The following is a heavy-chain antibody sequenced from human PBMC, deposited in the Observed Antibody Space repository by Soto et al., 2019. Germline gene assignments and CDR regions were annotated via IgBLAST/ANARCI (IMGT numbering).Heavy chain of an antibody. V-gene: IGHV2-5*08. CDR3: AHMTGYFDWLDRFDP. D-gene: IGHD3-9*01. CDR2: IDWDDDK. CDR1: GFSLTTRSMC. Sequence: SGPTLVNTTQTPTLTGTLSGFSLTTRSMCVSWILHSPGKALEWLALIDWDDDKRYSKSLKTRLTITKDTSKNQVVLTMTNMDPVDTATYYCAHMTGYFDWLDRFDPWGQGSLVTVTS. J-gene: IGHJ5*02.